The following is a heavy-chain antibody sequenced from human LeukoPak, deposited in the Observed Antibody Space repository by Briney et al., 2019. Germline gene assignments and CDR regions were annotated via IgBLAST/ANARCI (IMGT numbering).Heavy chain of an antibody. Sequence: ASVKVSCKASGYTFTNYHINWVRQAPGQGLEWMGWISASSGNRNYAQKLQGRVTMTTDTSTTTAYMEPRNLRSDDTAVYYCARSSQEEAIVRPSDYWGQGTLVTVSS. V-gene: IGHV1-18*04. CDR3: ARSSQEEAIVRPSDY. CDR2: ISASSGNR. D-gene: IGHD2-15*01. CDR1: GYTFTNYH. J-gene: IGHJ4*02.